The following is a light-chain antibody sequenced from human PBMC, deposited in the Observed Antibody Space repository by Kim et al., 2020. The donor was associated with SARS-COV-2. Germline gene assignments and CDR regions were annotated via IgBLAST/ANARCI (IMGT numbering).Light chain of an antibody. V-gene: IGLV1-40*01. CDR3: QSYDSSLSGSV. CDR1: SSNIGAGYD. Sequence: RVTISCTGSSSNIGAGYDGHWYQQLPGTAPKHLIYGNSNRPSGVPDRFSGSKSGTSASLAITGLQAEDEADYYCQSYDSSLSGSVFGGGTQLTVL. J-gene: IGLJ3*02. CDR2: GNS.